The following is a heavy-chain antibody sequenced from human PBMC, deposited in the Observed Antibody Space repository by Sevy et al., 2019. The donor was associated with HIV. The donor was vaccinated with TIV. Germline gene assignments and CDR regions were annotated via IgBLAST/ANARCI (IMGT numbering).Heavy chain of an antibody. J-gene: IGHJ4*02. Sequence: EGSLRLSCAASGFTFSGYWMSWVRQAPGKGLEWVANIKQDGSEEYYVDSVKGRFTISRDNAKNSLYLQMNSLRAEDTAVYYCARSGGIAMVRGVTPGYWGQGTLVTVSS. V-gene: IGHV3-7*01. CDR1: GFTFSGYW. CDR3: ARSGGIAMVRGVTPGY. D-gene: IGHD3-10*01. CDR2: IKQDGSEE.